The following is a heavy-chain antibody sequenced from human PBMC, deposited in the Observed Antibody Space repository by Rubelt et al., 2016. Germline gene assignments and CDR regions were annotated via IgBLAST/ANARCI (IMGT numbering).Heavy chain of an antibody. V-gene: IGHV4-39*01. CDR2: IYYSGST. Sequence: QLQLQESGPGLVKPSETLSLTCTVSGGSISSSSYYWGWIRQPPGKGLEWIGSIYYSGSTYYTPSLKSRVTISVDTPKNQFSRKLSSVTAADTAVYYCARVVPAAIGASHSFDYWGQGTLVTVSS. J-gene: IGHJ4*02. CDR1: GGSISSSSYY. D-gene: IGHD2-2*02. CDR3: ARVVPAAIGASHSFDY.